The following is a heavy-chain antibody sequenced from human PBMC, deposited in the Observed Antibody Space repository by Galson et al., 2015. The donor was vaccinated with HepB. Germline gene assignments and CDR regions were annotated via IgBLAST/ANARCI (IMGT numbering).Heavy chain of an antibody. V-gene: IGHV3-7*01. CDR3: ARWSLAFDF. Sequence: SLRLSCAASGFTFTNYYMGWVRQAPGKGQEWMAYINQDGGARFYVDSVRGRFTISRDNADNLLYLQMNSLRVEDTAVYYCARWSLAFDFWGQGTMLTVSS. CDR2: INQDGGAR. J-gene: IGHJ3*01. CDR1: GFTFTNYY.